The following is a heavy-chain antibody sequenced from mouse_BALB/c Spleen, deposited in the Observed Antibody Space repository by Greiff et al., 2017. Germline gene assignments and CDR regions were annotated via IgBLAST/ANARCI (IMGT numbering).Heavy chain of an antibody. J-gene: IGHJ4*01. Sequence: VQLQQSGAELVRPGALVKSSCKASGFNIKDYYMHWVKQRPEQGLEWIGWIDPENGNTIYDPKFQGKASITADTSSNTAYLQLSSLTSEDTAVYYCARRGYGNYDAMDYWGQGTSVTVSS. V-gene: IGHV14-1*02. CDR3: ARRGYGNYDAMDY. CDR2: IDPENGNT. CDR1: GFNIKDYY. D-gene: IGHD2-10*02.